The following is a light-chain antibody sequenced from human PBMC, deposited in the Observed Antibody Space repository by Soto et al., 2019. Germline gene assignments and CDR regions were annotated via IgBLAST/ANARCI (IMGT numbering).Light chain of an antibody. CDR1: QSVSSSY. V-gene: IGKV3D-20*02. J-gene: IGKJ1*01. CDR3: QQRSNWPIT. CDR2: DAS. Sequence: EIVLTQSPGTLSLSPGERATLSCRASQSVSSSYLNWYQQKPGQAPRLLIYDASTRPTDIPARFSGSGSGTDFTLTISSLEPEDFALYYCQQRSNWPITFGQGTKVDIK.